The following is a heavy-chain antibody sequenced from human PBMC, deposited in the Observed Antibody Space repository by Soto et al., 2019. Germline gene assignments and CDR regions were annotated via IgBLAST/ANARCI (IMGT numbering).Heavy chain of an antibody. D-gene: IGHD4-17*01. CDR2: ISGSGGST. CDR3: AKSPGFRGITVTTGYFDY. J-gene: IGHJ4*02. V-gene: IGHV3-23*01. Sequence: EVQLLESGGGLVQPGGSLRLSCAASGFTFSSYAMSWVRQAPGKGLEWVSAISGSGGSTYYADSVKGRFTISRDNSKNTLYLKMNSLRAEDTAVYYCAKSPGFRGITVTTGYFDYWGQGTLVTVSS. CDR1: GFTFSSYA.